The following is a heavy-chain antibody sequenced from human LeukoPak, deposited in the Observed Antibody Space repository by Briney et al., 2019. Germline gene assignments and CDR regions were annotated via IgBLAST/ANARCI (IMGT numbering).Heavy chain of an antibody. Sequence: ASVKVSCKASGYTFTNYGISWVRQAPGQGLEWMGWISGYTGHRHYSQKFQDRVTMTTDTSTSTAYMELRSLRSDDTAVYYCVRDEYSGSSGGFDYWGQGTLVTVSS. D-gene: IGHD5-12*01. CDR2: ISGYTGHR. CDR3: VRDEYSGSSGGFDY. CDR1: GYTFTNYG. V-gene: IGHV1-18*01. J-gene: IGHJ4*02.